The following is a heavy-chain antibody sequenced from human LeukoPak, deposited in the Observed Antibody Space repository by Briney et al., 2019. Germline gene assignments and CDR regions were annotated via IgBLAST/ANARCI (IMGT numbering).Heavy chain of an antibody. D-gene: IGHD1-26*01. Sequence: QTGGSLRLSCAASGFTVSSNYMSWVRQAPGKGLEWVSVIYSGGSTYYADSVKGRFTISRDNSKNTLYLQMNSLRAEDTAVYYCARVIQWELLSDYGMDVWGQGTTVTVSS. J-gene: IGHJ6*02. CDR2: IYSGGST. CDR3: ARVIQWELLSDYGMDV. CDR1: GFTVSSNY. V-gene: IGHV3-66*01.